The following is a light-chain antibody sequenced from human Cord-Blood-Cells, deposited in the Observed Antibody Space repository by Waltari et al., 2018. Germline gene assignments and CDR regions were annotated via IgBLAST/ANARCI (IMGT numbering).Light chain of an antibody. J-gene: IGKJ4*01. Sequence: DIQMTQSPSSLSASVGDRVTITCRASQSIRSYLNWYQQKPGKAPKLLIYAASSLQSGVPSMFSGSGSGTDFTLTISSLQPEDFATYYCQQSYSTPRTFGGGTKVELK. CDR3: QQSYSTPRT. CDR2: AAS. V-gene: IGKV1-39*01. CDR1: QSIRSY.